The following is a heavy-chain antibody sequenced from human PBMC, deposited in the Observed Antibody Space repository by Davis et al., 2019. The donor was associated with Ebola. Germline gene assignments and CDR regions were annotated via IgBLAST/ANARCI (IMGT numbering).Heavy chain of an antibody. CDR2: IKQDGSVK. CDR3: ACGNYYGSGSYRD. V-gene: IGHV3-7*01. J-gene: IGHJ4*02. D-gene: IGHD3-10*01. Sequence: GESLKISCAASGFTFGSFWMSWVRQSPGKGLEWVANIKQDGSVKYYVDSVKGRFTISRDNAKNSLYLQMNSLRAEDTAVYYCACGNYYGSGSYRDWGQGTLVTVSS. CDR1: GFTFGSFW.